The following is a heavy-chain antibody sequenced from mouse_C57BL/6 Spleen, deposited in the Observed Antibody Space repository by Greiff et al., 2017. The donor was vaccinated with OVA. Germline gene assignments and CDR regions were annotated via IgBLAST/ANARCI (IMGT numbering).Heavy chain of an antibody. V-gene: IGHV1-18*01. CDR1: GYTFTDYN. D-gene: IGHD2-5*01. CDR2: INPNNGGT. Sequence: VQLKQSGPELVKPGASVKIPCKASGYTFTDYNMDWVKQSHGQSLEWIGDINPNNGGTIYNQKFKGKATLTVDKSSSTAYMELRSLTSEDTAVYYCARREPYSNYCDYGGQGTTLTVSS. CDR3: ARREPYSNYCDY. J-gene: IGHJ2*01.